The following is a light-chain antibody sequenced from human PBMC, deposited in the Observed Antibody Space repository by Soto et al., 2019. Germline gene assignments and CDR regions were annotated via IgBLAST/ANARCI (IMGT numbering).Light chain of an antibody. CDR3: SSYAGSNNYV. CDR2: EVS. CDR1: SSDVGGYNY. Sequence: QSVLTQPPSTSGSPGQSVTISCTGTSSDVGGYNYVSWYQQHPGKAPKLMIYEVSKRPSGVPDRFSGSKSGNTASLTVSGLQAEVEAAYYCSSYAGSNNYVFGTGTKVTVL. V-gene: IGLV2-8*01. J-gene: IGLJ1*01.